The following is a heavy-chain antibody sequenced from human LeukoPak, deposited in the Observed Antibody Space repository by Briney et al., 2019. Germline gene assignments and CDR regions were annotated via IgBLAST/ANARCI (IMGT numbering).Heavy chain of an antibody. V-gene: IGHV1-69*13. CDR2: IIPIFGTA. J-gene: IGHJ3*02. CDR3: ASLCSGDSCSHPDAFDI. CDR1: GGTFSSYA. D-gene: IGHD2-15*01. Sequence: SVKVSCKASGGTFSSYAISWVRQAPGQGLEWMGGIIPIFGTANYAQKFQGRVTITADESTSTAYMELSSLRSEDTAVYYCASLCSGDSCSHPDAFDIWGQGTMVTVSS.